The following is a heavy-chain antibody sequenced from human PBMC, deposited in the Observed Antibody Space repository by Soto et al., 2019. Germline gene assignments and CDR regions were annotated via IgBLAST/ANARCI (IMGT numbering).Heavy chain of an antibody. Sequence: QVQLQESGPGLVKPSQTLSLTCTVPGGSISSGDYYWSWIRQHPGKGLEWIGHIYNSGSTYYNPSLKGRVTMSVDTSKNQFSLKLNSVTAADTAVYYCARVSYSSYTRYYYYGMDVWGKGTTVTVSS. CDR1: GGSISSGDYY. V-gene: IGHV4-31*03. J-gene: IGHJ6*04. CDR3: ARVSYSSYTRYYYYGMDV. CDR2: IYNSGST. D-gene: IGHD6-6*01.